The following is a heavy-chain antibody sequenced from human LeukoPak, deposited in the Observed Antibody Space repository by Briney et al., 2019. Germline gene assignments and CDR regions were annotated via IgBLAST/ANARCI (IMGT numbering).Heavy chain of an antibody. J-gene: IGHJ4*02. CDR2: INPDGSTT. CDR1: GFAFRNYW. V-gene: IGHV3-74*01. D-gene: IGHD2-15*01. CDR3: ARDLPGYCSGGSCYGVDY. Sequence: PGGSLRLSCVASGFAFRNYWMYWVRQGPGKGLVWLSRINPDGSTTTYADSVKGRSTISRDNAKNSLYLQMNSLRAEDTAVYYCARDLPGYCSGGSCYGVDYWGQGTLVTVSS.